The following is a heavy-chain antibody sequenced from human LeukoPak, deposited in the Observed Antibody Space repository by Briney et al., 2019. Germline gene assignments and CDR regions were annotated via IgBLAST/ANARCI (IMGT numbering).Heavy chain of an antibody. CDR2: INHSGST. Sequence: SETLSLTCAVYGGSFSGYYWSWLRQPPGKGLEWIGEINHSGSTNDNPSLKSLVTISVETSKNQVSLKLSSVTAADTAVYYCARVDGDGYDDNWGSYRQTATGLYFDYWGQGTLVTVSS. J-gene: IGHJ4*02. CDR1: GGSFSGYY. V-gene: IGHV4-34*01. D-gene: IGHD3-16*02. CDR3: ARVDGDGYDDNWGSYRQTATGLYFDY.